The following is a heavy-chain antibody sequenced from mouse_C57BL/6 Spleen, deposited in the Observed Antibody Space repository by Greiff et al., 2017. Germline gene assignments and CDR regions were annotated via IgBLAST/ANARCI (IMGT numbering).Heavy chain of an antibody. D-gene: IGHD2-4*01. V-gene: IGHV1-81*01. CDR2: IYPRSGNT. Sequence: VQGVESGAELARPGASVKLSCKASGYTFTSYGISWVKQRTGQGLEWIGEIYPRSGNTYYNEKFKGKATLTADKSSSTAYMELRSLTSEDSAVYFCAREVYYDYDGNYFDYWGQGTTLTVSS. CDR3: AREVYYDYDGNYFDY. CDR1: GYTFTSYG. J-gene: IGHJ2*01.